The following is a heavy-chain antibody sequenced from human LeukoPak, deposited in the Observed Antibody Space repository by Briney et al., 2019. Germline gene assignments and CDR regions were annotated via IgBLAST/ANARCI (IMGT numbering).Heavy chain of an antibody. Sequence: GESLKISCKGSGYSFTSYWTGWVRQMPGKGLEWMGIIYPGDSDTRYSPSFQGQVTISADKSISTAYLQWSSLKASDTAMYYCARLDTAMAPGSAFDIWGQGTMVTVSS. CDR2: IYPGDSDT. V-gene: IGHV5-51*01. CDR1: GYSFTSYW. J-gene: IGHJ3*02. CDR3: ARLDTAMAPGSAFDI. D-gene: IGHD5-18*01.